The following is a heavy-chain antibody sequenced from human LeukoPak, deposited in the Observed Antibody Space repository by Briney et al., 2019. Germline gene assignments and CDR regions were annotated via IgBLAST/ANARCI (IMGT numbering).Heavy chain of an antibody. D-gene: IGHD2-15*01. CDR3: AKDLQVGVVVVAAMGGGDY. J-gene: IGHJ4*02. CDR2: ITGSGGST. Sequence: PGGSLRLSCAASGFTFSSYAMSWVRQAPGKGLEWVSAITGSGGSTYYADSVKGRFTISRDNSKSTLYLQMNSLRAEDTAVYYCAKDLQVGVVVVAAMGGGDYWGQGTLVSVSS. V-gene: IGHV3-23*01. CDR1: GFTFSSYA.